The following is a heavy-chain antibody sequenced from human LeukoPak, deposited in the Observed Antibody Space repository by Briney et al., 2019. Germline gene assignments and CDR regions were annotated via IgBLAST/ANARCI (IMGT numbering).Heavy chain of an antibody. V-gene: IGHV1-2*02. J-gene: IGHJ5*02. CDR3: ARNNGDGYMAGRNWFDP. Sequence: ASVKVSCKASKYTFTGYYLHWVRQAPGQGLEWVGWIDPYTGVTNYAQRFQGRVTMTRDTSINTAYMELITLRFDDTAVYYCARNNGDGYMAGRNWFDPWGQGTLVTVSP. CDR2: IDPYTGVT. CDR1: KYTFTGYY. D-gene: IGHD5-24*01.